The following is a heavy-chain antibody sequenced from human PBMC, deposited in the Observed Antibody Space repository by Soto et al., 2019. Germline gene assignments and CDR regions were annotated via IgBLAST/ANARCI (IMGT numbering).Heavy chain of an antibody. V-gene: IGHV5-51*01. CDR1: GYSFTSYW. CDR3: ARGYCTTTICDPWFDP. J-gene: IGHJ5*02. CDR2: IYPGDSDT. D-gene: IGHD2-2*01. Sequence: GESLKISCTGVGYSFTSYWIGCVRQMPGKGLEWMVLIYPGDSDTRYSPSFQGQVTISADKSITTAYLQWSSLKASDTAMYYCARGYCTTTICDPWFDPWGQGTLVTVSS.